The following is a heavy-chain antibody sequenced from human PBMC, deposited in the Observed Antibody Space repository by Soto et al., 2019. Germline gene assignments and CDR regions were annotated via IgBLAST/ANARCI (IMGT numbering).Heavy chain of an antibody. D-gene: IGHD2-15*01. CDR2: INSDGSST. V-gene: IGHV3-74*01. CDR3: ARDQGYCSGGSCYVAGY. J-gene: IGHJ4*02. Sequence: PGGSLRLSCAASGFTFSSYWVHWVRQAPGKGLVWVSRINSDGSSTGYADSVMGRFTISRDNAKNTLYLQMNSLRAEDTAVYYCARDQGYCSGGSCYVAGYWGQGTLVTVSS. CDR1: GFTFSSYW.